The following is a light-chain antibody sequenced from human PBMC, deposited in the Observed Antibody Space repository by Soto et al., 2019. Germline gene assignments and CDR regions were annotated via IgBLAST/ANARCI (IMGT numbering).Light chain of an antibody. CDR3: SSYTTSSTYV. CDR1: SSDVGGYNY. CDR2: DVS. Sequence: QSVLTRAASVSGSPGQSISISCTGTSSDVGGYNYVSWYQQHPGKAPKLMISDVSNRPSGVSNRFSGSKSGNTASLTISGLQTEDEADYCSSYTTSSTYVFGTGTKVTVL. J-gene: IGLJ1*01. V-gene: IGLV2-14*01.